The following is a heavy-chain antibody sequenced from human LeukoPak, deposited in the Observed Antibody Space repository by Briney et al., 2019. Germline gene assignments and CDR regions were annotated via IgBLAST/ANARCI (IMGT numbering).Heavy chain of an antibody. D-gene: IGHD3-22*01. CDR3: ARQITMIVGGRWFDP. V-gene: IGHV4-30-2*01. CDR2: IYHSGST. J-gene: IGHJ5*02. Sequence: SETLSLTCAVSGGSISSGGYSWSWIRQPPGKGLEWTGYIYHSGSTYYNPSLKSRVTISVDRSKNQFSLKLSSVTAADTAVYYCARQITMIVGGRWFDPWGQGTLVTVSS. CDR1: GGSISSGGYS.